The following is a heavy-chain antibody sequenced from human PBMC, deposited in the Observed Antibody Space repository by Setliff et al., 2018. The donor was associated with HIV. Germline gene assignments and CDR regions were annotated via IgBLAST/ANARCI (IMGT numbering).Heavy chain of an antibody. Sequence: SVKVSCKASGGTFSSFALSWVRQAPGQGLEWMGGIIPIFGTTNYAQKFQGRVTLSTDESTRTAYMELSSLRSEDTAVYYCARDRGIHGSFDYWGQGTLVTVSS. CDR2: IIPIFGTT. CDR3: ARDRGIHGSFDY. V-gene: IGHV1-69*05. J-gene: IGHJ4*02. D-gene: IGHD3-16*01. CDR1: GGTFSSFA.